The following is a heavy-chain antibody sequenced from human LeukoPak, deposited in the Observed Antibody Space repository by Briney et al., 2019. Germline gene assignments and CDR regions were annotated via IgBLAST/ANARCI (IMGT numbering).Heavy chain of an antibody. V-gene: IGHV4-61*02. CDR2: ISSSGST. CDR1: GDSISSGDYY. CDR3: ARGPYSYDSSGAFDI. J-gene: IGHJ3*02. Sequence: SETLSLTCTVSGDSISSGDYYWSWIRQPAGKGLEWIGRISSSGSTNYNPSLKSRVTISVDTSKNQFSLKLSSVTAADTAVYFCARGPYSYDSSGAFDIWGQGAMVTVSS. D-gene: IGHD3-22*01.